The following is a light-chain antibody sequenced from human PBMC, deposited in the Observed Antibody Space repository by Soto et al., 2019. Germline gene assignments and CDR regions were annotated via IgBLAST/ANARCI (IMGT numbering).Light chain of an antibody. V-gene: IGKV3-15*01. Sequence: EIILTQSPASLSVSPGERATLSCRASQSVNNNLAWYQQKPGQAPRLLIYDAFTRATGIPARFSGSGSGTEFTLTISSLQSEDFAVYYCQQYSNWSPLTFGGGTKVEI. J-gene: IGKJ4*01. CDR3: QQYSNWSPLT. CDR2: DAF. CDR1: QSVNNN.